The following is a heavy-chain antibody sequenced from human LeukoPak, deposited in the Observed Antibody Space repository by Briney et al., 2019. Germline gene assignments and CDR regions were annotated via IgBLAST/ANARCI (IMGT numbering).Heavy chain of an antibody. V-gene: IGHV4-59*13. Sequence: SQTLSLTCTVSGGSISSYYWSWIREPPGKGLEWIGYIYYSGSTNYNPSLKRRVTISVDTSKNQFSLKLSSVTAADTAVYYCARTDQDSGSYWNGAFDIWGQGTMVTVSS. CDR1: GGSISSYY. D-gene: IGHD1-26*01. CDR3: ARTDQDSGSYWNGAFDI. CDR2: IYYSGST. J-gene: IGHJ3*02.